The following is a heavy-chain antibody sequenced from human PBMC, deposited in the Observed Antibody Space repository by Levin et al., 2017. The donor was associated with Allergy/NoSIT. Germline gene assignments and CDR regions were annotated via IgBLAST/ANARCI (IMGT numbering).Heavy chain of an antibody. J-gene: IGHJ6*02. V-gene: IGHV1-2*02. D-gene: IGHD2-15*01. Sequence: ASVKVSCKASGYTFTGYYMHWVRQAPGQGLEWMGWINPNSGGTNYAQKFQGRVTMTRDTSISTAYMELSRLRSDDTAVYYCARDGRPTLYCSGGSCYSDSVYYYYYGMDVWGQGTTVTVSS. CDR1: GYTFTGYY. CDR3: ARDGRPTLYCSGGSCYSDSVYYYYYGMDV. CDR2: INPNSGGT.